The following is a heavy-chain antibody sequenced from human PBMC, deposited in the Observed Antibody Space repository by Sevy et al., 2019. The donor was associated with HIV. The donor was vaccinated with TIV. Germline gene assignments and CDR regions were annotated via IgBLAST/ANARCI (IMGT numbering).Heavy chain of an antibody. D-gene: IGHD4-4*01. V-gene: IGHV4-39*01. CDR1: GDSISRSTYY. Sequence: SETLSLTCTVSGDSISRSTYYWAWVRQPPGKGLEWIGSIYSSGNTYHNPSLKSRVTISVDTSKNQFSLKLTSVTAADTALYYCMRPINDHTNYRTHYSDDMDVWGQGTTVTVSS. J-gene: IGHJ6*01. CDR3: MRPINDHTNYRTHYSDDMDV. CDR2: IYSSGNT.